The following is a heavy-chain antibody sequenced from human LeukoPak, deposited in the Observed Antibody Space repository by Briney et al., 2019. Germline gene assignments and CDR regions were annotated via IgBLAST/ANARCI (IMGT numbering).Heavy chain of an antibody. CDR1: NGSISIHY. CDR3: AREITVTRPFDY. Sequence: PSETLSLTCTVSNGSISIHYWSWVRQPAGKGLEWIGRISASGSTNYNPSLKSRVTMSVDTSENQFSLKLSSVTAADTAVYYCAREITVTRPFDYWGQGTLVTVSS. J-gene: IGHJ4*02. D-gene: IGHD4-17*01. V-gene: IGHV4-4*07. CDR2: ISASGST.